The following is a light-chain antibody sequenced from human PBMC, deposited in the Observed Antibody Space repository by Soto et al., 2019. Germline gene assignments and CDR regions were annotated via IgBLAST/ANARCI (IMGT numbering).Light chain of an antibody. CDR1: SGSIASGY. J-gene: IGLJ1*01. CDR2: EDN. V-gene: IGLV6-57*03. CDR3: QSYHSSTPYV. Sequence: FMLTQPHSVSESPGKTVTISCTRSSGSIASGYVQWYQQRPGSAPTTVIYEDNQRLSGVPDRFSGSIDTSSNSASLTISGLKTEDEADYYCQSYHSSTPYVFGTGTKLTVL.